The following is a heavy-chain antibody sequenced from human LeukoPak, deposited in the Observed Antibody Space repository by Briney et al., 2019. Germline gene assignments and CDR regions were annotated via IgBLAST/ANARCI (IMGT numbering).Heavy chain of an antibody. CDR1: GGSISSGSYY. Sequence: SETLSLTCTVSGGSISSGSYYWSWIRQPAGKGLEWIGRIYTSGSTNYNPSLKSRVTISVDTSKNQFSLKLSSVTAADTAVYYCARHLKRYYYGSGRFDYWGQGTLVTVSS. D-gene: IGHD3-10*01. J-gene: IGHJ4*02. CDR3: ARHLKRYYYGSGRFDY. V-gene: IGHV4-61*02. CDR2: IYTSGST.